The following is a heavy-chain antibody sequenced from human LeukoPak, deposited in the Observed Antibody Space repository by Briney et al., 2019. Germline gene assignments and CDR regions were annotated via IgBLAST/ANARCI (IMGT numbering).Heavy chain of an antibody. Sequence: ASVKVSCKASGYTFTGYYMHWVRQAPGQGLEWMGWINPNSGGTNYARKFQGRVTMTRDTSISTAYMELSRLRSDDTAVYYCARDSRPEYDFWSGYFEETFDYWGQGTLVTVSS. D-gene: IGHD3-3*01. J-gene: IGHJ4*02. CDR2: INPNSGGT. CDR3: ARDSRPEYDFWSGYFEETFDY. V-gene: IGHV1-2*02. CDR1: GYTFTGYY.